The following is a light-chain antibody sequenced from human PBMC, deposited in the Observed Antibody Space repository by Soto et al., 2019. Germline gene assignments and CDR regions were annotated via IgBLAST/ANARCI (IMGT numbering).Light chain of an antibody. V-gene: IGKV1-5*01. J-gene: IGKJ4*01. Sequence: DNQMSQSPSTLSATEGDRVTITCRASQSISSWLAWYQQKPGKAPKLLIYDASSLESGVPSRFSGSGSGTEFTLTISSLQPDDFATYYCQQYNSYSPTFGGGTKVDIK. CDR2: DAS. CDR3: QQYNSYSPT. CDR1: QSISSW.